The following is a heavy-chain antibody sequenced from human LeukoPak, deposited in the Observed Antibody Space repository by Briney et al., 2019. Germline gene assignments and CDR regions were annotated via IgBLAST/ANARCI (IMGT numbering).Heavy chain of an antibody. V-gene: IGHV4-59*01. J-gene: IGHJ4*02. Sequence: SETLSLTCTVSGGSISSYYWSWIRQPPGKGLEWIGYIYYSGSTNYNPSLKSRVTISVDTSKDQFSLKLSSVTAADTAVYYCAREKYSYGSRGFDYWGQGTLVTVSS. CDR2: IYYSGST. CDR1: GGSISSYY. CDR3: AREKYSYGSRGFDY. D-gene: IGHD5-18*01.